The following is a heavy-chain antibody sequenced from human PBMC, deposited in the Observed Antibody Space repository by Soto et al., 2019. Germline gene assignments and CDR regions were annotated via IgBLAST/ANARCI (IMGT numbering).Heavy chain of an antibody. J-gene: IGHJ4*02. CDR3: AKDAKILDWLPTSYYFDF. D-gene: IGHD3-9*01. Sequence: EVQVLESEGGLAQPGRSLRLSCAVSGLSFSIYAMTWVRQSTGKGLEWVSSISRSGNGTYSADSVRGRFTISRDNSKNTLYLQMNSLRAEDTAVYYCAKDAKILDWLPTSYYFDFWGQGTLVTVSS. CDR2: ISRSGNGT. CDR1: GLSFSIYA. V-gene: IGHV3-23*01.